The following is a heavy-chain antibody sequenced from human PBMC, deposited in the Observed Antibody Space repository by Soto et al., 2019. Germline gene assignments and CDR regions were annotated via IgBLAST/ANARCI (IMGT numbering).Heavy chain of an antibody. CDR2: LFYTGST. CDR3: ARAILGYCTSSSCNGGDYYYGMDV. CDR1: GDSVSSDTYY. V-gene: IGHV4-61*01. J-gene: IGHJ6*02. Sequence: NPSETLSLTCTVSGDSVSSDTYYWSWIRQPPGKGLEWIGYLFYTGSTSYNPSLNSRVTMLVDTSKNQFSLKLSSVTAADSAVYYCARAILGYCTSSSCNGGDYYYGMDVWGQGTTVTVSS. D-gene: IGHD2-2*01.